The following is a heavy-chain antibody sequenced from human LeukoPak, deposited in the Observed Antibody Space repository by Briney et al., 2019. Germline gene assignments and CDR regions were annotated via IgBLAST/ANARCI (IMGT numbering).Heavy chain of an antibody. CDR2: ISSGSSSL. Sequence: GGSLRLSCAASGFSFSTYGMNWVRQAPGKGLEWVSHISSGSSSLYYADSVKGRFTISRDNVKNSLYLQMNSLRVEDTAVYYCARRIRGGKCSGGSCFSFGYWGQGTLVTVSS. CDR3: ARRIRGGKCSGGSCFSFGY. V-gene: IGHV3-48*01. J-gene: IGHJ4*02. CDR1: GFSFSTYG. D-gene: IGHD2-15*01.